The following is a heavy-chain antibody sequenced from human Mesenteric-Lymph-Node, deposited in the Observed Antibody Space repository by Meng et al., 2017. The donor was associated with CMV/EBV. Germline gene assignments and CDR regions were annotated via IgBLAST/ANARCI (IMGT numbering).Heavy chain of an antibody. V-gene: IGHV3-53*01. J-gene: IGHJ4*02. D-gene: IGHD6-19*01. CDR1: GFIVSSNY. CDR3: ARAPSSGWYYFDS. CDR2: IYSAGST. Sequence: GESLKISCAASGFIVSSNYMTWVRQPPGKGLEWVSVIYSAGSTYYADSVKGRFTISRDTSKNTLYLQMNGLSAEDSAIYYCARAPSSGWYYFDSWGQGTLVTVPQ.